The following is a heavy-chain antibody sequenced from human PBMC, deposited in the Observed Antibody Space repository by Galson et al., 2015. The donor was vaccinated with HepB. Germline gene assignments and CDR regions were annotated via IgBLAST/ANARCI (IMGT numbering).Heavy chain of an antibody. Sequence: SLRLSCAASGFTFSSYAMHWVRQAPGKGLEWVAVISYDGSNKYYADSVKGRFTISRDNSKNTLYLQMNSLRAEDTAVYYCARAKGARWGFDYWGQGTLVTVSS. CDR1: GFTFSSYA. V-gene: IGHV3-30*04. CDR2: ISYDGSNK. D-gene: IGHD1-26*01. CDR3: ARAKGARWGFDY. J-gene: IGHJ4*02.